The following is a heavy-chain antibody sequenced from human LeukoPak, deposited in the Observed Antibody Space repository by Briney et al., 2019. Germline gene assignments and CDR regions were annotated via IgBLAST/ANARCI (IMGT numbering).Heavy chain of an antibody. Sequence: ASVKVSCKASGYTFTSYYMHWVRQAPGEGLEWMGIINPTGGSTSYAQKFQGRVTMTRDTSTSTVYMELSSLRSEDTAVYYCARSGTTGTTGVRRPNRGAFDIWGQGTMVTVSS. J-gene: IGHJ3*02. D-gene: IGHD1-1*01. CDR1: GYTFTSYY. CDR2: INPTGGST. CDR3: ARSGTTGTTGVRRPNRGAFDI. V-gene: IGHV1-46*01.